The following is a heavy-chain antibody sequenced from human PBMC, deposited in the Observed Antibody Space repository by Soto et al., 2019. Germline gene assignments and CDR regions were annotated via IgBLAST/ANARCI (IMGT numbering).Heavy chain of an antibody. CDR1: GGTFSSYA. J-gene: IGHJ4*02. Sequence: SVKVSCKASGGTFSSYAISWVRQAPGQGLEWMGGIIPIFGTANYAQKFQGRVTITADESTSTAYMELSSLRSEDTAVYYCARELHYDYVWGSYRHFDYWGQGTLVTVSS. CDR2: IIPIFGTA. V-gene: IGHV1-69*13. CDR3: ARELHYDYVWGSYRHFDY. D-gene: IGHD3-16*02.